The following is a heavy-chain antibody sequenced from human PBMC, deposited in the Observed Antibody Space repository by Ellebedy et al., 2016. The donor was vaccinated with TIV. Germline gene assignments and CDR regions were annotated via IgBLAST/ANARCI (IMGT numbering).Heavy chain of an antibody. CDR3: ARDFNGVLTGIPLSEY. Sequence: ASVKVSCKASGYTFTSYGISWVRQAPGQGLEWMGWISAYNGNTNYAQKLQGRVTMTTDTSTSTAYMELRSLRSDDTAVYYCARDFNGVLTGIPLSEYWGQGTLVTVSS. CDR2: ISAYNGNT. D-gene: IGHD3-9*01. CDR1: GYTFTSYG. J-gene: IGHJ4*02. V-gene: IGHV1-18*01.